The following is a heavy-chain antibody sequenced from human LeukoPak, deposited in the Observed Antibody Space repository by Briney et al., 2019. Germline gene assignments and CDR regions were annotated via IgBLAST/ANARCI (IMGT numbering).Heavy chain of an antibody. V-gene: IGHV4-34*01. CDR2: INHSGST. CDR1: GGSFSGYY. J-gene: IGHJ5*02. D-gene: IGHD2-2*01. CDR3: GSNTSCYAWFDP. Sequence: SETLSLTCAVYGGSFSGYYWSWIRQPPGKGLEWIGEINHSGSTNYNPSLKSRVTISVDTSKNQFSLKLSSVTAADTAVYYCGSNTSCYAWFDPWGQGTLVTVSS.